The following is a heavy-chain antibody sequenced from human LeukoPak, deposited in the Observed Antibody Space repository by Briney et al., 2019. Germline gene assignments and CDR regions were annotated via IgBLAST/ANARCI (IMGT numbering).Heavy chain of an antibody. Sequence: GGSLRLSCAASGFTFSSYAMMWVRQAPGKGLEWVSGISGSGDNTKYADSVKGRFTISRDNSKNTLYLQLNSLKVEDTAVYYCGSLRLLWGQGTLVTVSS. J-gene: IGHJ4*02. D-gene: IGHD3-16*01. CDR3: GSLRLL. CDR1: GFTFSSYA. CDR2: ISGSGDNT. V-gene: IGHV3-23*01.